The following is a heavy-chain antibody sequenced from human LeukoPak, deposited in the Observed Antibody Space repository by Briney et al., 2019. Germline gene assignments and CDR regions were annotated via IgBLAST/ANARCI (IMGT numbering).Heavy chain of an antibody. CDR1: GGSISSHY. J-gene: IGHJ5*02. D-gene: IGHD3-22*01. CDR3: ARDSSGYYGEDWFDP. CDR2: IYYSGST. Sequence: SETLSLTCTVSGGSISSHYWSWIRQPPGKGLEWIGYIYYSGSTNYNPSLKSRVTISVDTSKNQFSLKLSSVTAADTAVYYCARDSSGYYGEDWFDPWGQGALVTVSS. V-gene: IGHV4-59*11.